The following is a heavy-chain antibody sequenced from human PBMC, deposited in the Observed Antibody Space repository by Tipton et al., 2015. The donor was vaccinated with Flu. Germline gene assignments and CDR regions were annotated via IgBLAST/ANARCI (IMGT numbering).Heavy chain of an antibody. D-gene: IGHD3-22*01. CDR2: ISTSGSTI. J-gene: IGHJ4*02. V-gene: IGHV3-48*03. Sequence: SLRLSCAASGFTFSSYEMNWVRQAPGKGLEWVSFISTSGSTIYYADSVRGRFTISRDNAKNSLYLQMNSLRAEDTAVYYCARSRAFYYDTSGTMSNWGQGTLVTVSS. CDR1: GFTFSSYE. CDR3: ARSRAFYYDTSGTMSN.